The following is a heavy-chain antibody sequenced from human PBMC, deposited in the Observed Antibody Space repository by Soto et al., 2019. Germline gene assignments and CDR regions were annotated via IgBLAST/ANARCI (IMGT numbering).Heavy chain of an antibody. Sequence: GGSLRLSCAASGFTFSSYAMSWVRQAPGKGLEWVSAISGSGGSTYYADSVKGRFTISRDDSKSIAYLQMNSLKTEDTAVYYCTREYRGYPDYWGQGTLVTVSS. D-gene: IGHD3-22*01. CDR1: GFTFSSYA. CDR2: ISGSGGST. V-gene: IGHV3-23*01. CDR3: TREYRGYPDY. J-gene: IGHJ4*02.